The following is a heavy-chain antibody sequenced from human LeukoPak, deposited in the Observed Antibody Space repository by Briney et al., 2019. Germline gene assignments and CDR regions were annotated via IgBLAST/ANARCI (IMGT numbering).Heavy chain of an antibody. V-gene: IGHV3-30*02. D-gene: IGHD3-10*01. J-gene: IGHJ4*02. Sequence: GGSLRLACAASGLTFSSYGMNWVRQAPDKGLEWVACIRYDGSNKYYADSVKGRFTISRDNSKNTLYLQMNSLRAEDTAVYYCAKDGVWFGELPYFDYWGQGTLVTVSS. CDR1: GLTFSSYG. CDR2: IRYDGSNK. CDR3: AKDGVWFGELPYFDY.